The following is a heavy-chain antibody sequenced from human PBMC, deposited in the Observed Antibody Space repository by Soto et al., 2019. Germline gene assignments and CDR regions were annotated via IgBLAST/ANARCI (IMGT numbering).Heavy chain of an antibody. Sequence: GASVKVSCKASGGSFSNFGISWVRQAPGQGLEWMGGIVPVFGRPNYAQRFRGRLTITADESTSTGYMELISLRSDDKAVYYCAREGSGYNFWGQGTKVTVSS. CDR1: GGSFSNFG. V-gene: IGHV1-69*13. CDR2: IVPVFGRP. CDR3: AREGSGYNF. D-gene: IGHD5-12*01. J-gene: IGHJ4*02.